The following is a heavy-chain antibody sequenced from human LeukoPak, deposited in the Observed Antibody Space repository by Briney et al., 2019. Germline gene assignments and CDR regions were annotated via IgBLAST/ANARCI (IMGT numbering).Heavy chain of an antibody. D-gene: IGHD3-3*01. CDR3: ARSTQYYDFWSGYYTLEYYYYYMDV. V-gene: IGHV1-8*01. CDR2: MSPNSGNT. Sequence: ASVKVSCKASGYTFTSYDINWVRQATGQGLEWMGWMSPNSGNTAYAQKFQGRVTMTRNTSISTAYMELSSLRSEDTAVYYCARSTQYYDFWSGYYTLEYYYYYMDVWGKGTTVTVSS. CDR1: GYTFTSYD. J-gene: IGHJ6*03.